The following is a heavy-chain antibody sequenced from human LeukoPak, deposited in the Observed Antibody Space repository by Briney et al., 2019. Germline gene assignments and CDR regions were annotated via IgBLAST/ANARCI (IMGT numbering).Heavy chain of an antibody. J-gene: IGHJ4*02. CDR2: INAGNGNT. CDR3: AREDSSSWYYFDY. V-gene: IGHV1-3*01. CDR1: GYTLTSYA. D-gene: IGHD6-13*01. Sequence: ASVKVSCKASGYTLTSYAMHWVRQAPGQRLEWMGWINAGNGNTKYSQKFQGRVTITRDTSASTAYMELSSLRSEDTAVYYCAREDSSSWYYFDYWGQGTLVTVSS.